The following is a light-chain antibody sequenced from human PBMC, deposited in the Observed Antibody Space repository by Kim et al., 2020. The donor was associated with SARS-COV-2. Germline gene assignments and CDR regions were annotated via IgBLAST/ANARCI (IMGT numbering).Light chain of an antibody. CDR1: QSVSRIF. V-gene: IGKV3-20*01. CDR2: GAS. CDR3: QQYGSSLYT. J-gene: IGKJ2*01. Sequence: LSPGERDPLSCRASQSVSRIFLAWYEQKPGQSPRLLIYGASSSATGIPDRFSGSGSGTDFSLNISRLESEDFAVYYCQQYGSSLYTLGQGTKLEIK.